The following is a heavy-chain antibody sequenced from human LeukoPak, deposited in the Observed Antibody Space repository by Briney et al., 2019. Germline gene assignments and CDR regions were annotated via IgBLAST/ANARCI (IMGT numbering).Heavy chain of an antibody. J-gene: IGHJ4*02. Sequence: GASVKVSCKASGYTFTTYGISWVRQAPGQGLERMGWISPYNGNTNYAQKLQGRVTMTTDTSTSTAYMELRSLRSDDTAVYYCARDRAVVVAATDYWGQGTLVTVSS. CDR3: ARDRAVVVAATDY. CDR2: ISPYNGNT. CDR1: GYTFTTYG. V-gene: IGHV1-18*01. D-gene: IGHD2-15*01.